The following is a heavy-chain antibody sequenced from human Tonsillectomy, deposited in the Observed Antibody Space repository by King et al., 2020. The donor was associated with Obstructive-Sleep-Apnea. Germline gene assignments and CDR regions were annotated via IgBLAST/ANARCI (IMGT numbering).Heavy chain of an antibody. V-gene: IGHV3-64*01. CDR1: GFTFSSYA. D-gene: IGHD6-19*01. CDR2: ISSNGGST. Sequence: VQLVESGGGLVQPGGSLRLSCAASGFTFSSYAMHWVRQAPGKGLEYVSAISSNGGSTYYANSVKGSFTISRDNSKNTLYLQMGSLRAEDMAVYYCARDTAPGPLRIAVAGTGFDYWGQGTLVTVSS. CDR3: ARDTAPGPLRIAVAGTGFDY. J-gene: IGHJ4*02.